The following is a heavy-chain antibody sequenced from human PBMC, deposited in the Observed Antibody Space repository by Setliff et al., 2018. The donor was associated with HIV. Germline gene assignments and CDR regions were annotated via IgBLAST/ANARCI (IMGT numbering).Heavy chain of an antibody. CDR2: IYWNDNK. V-gene: IGHV2-5*01. Sequence: SGPTLVNPTHNLTLTCSFSGFSLSATGVGVAWIRQPPGKALEWLAVIYWNDNKLYSPSLNRRLTITKDTSKNQVKLTMTNMDPVDTATFYCAHTFTDYWYFDVWGRGTLVTVS. D-gene: IGHD2-8*02. CDR3: AHTFTDYWYFDV. J-gene: IGHJ2*01. CDR1: GFSLSATGVG.